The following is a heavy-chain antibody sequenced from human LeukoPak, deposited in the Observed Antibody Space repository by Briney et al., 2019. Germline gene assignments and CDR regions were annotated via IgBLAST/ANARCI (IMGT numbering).Heavy chain of an antibody. V-gene: IGHV3-23*01. D-gene: IGHD1-26*01. CDR1: GFSFSTHD. CDR2: ISGSVSST. Sequence: GGSLRLSCAASGFSFSTHDMTWVRQAPGKGLEWVSAISGSVSSTNYADSVKGRFTISRDNSKNTLYLQMNSLRAEDTAVYYCAKNTSGSYFDYWGQGTLVTVSS. CDR3: AKNTSGSYFDY. J-gene: IGHJ4*02.